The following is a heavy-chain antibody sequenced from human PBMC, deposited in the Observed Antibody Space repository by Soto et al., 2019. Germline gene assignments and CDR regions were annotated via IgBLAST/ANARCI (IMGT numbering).Heavy chain of an antibody. CDR3: AKDRSTYYLVPPFDP. D-gene: IGHD3-10*01. V-gene: IGHV3-48*01. J-gene: IGHJ5*02. CDR1: GFTFSSYS. Sequence: PGGSLRLSCAASGFTFSSYSMNWVRQAPGKGLEWVSYISSSSTIYYADSVKGRFTISRDNAKNSLYLQMNSLRAEDTAVYYCAKDRSTYYLVPPFDPWGQGTLVTVPQ. CDR2: ISSSSTI.